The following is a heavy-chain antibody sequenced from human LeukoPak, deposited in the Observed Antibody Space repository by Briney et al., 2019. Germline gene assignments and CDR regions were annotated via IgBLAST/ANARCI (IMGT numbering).Heavy chain of an antibody. CDR3: ARHIGGGIEDMDV. V-gene: IGHV4-59*08. Sequence: SETLSLTCTVSGGSIGTYSWSWIRQSPGKGLEWIGYTYVTGSTRYNPYLQSRVTISVDTSRNQFFLKMSSVTAADTAVYYCARHIGGGIEDMDVWGKGTKVTVSS. D-gene: IGHD3-16*02. CDR1: GGSIGTYS. CDR2: TYVTGST. J-gene: IGHJ6*03.